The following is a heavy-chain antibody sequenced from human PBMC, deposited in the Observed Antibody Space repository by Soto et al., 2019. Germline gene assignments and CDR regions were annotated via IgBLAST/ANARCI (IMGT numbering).Heavy chain of an antibody. CDR1: GFTFSSYA. CDR3: AAAGTLNYYYYGMDV. Sequence: GGSLRLSCSASGFTFSSYAMHWVRQAPGKGLEYVSAISSNGGSTYYADSVKGRFTISRDNSKNTLYLQMSSLRAEDTAVYYCAAAGTLNYYYYGMDVWGQGTTVTVSS. V-gene: IGHV3-64D*08. J-gene: IGHJ6*02. CDR2: ISSNGGST. D-gene: IGHD6-13*01.